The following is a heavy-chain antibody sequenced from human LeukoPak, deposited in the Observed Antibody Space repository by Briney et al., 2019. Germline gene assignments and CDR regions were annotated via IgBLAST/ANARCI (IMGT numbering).Heavy chain of an antibody. J-gene: IGHJ5*02. CDR2: IIPIFGTA. CDR3: ARSSSLRLNWFDP. CDR1: GYTFTSYG. Sequence: SVKVSCKASGYTFTSYGISWVRQAPGQGLEWMGGIIPIFGTANYAQKFQGRVTITTDESTSTAYMELSSLRSEDTAVYYCARSSSLRLNWFDPWGQGTLVTVSS. D-gene: IGHD6-13*01. V-gene: IGHV1-69*05.